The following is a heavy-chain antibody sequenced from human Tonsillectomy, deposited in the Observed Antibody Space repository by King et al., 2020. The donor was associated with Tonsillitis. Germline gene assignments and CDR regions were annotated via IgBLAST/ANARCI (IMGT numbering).Heavy chain of an antibody. CDR2: IYPGDSDT. Sequence: VKLVESGEEVKKPGESLKISCKGFGNSFSSYWIGWVRQMPGKGLEWMGIIYPGDSDTRYSPSFQGQVTISADKAISTAYLQWSSLKASDTAMYYCARQRDSLGIVDYWGQGTLVTVSS. D-gene: IGHD7-27*01. CDR3: ARQRDSLGIVDY. CDR1: GNSFSSYW. V-gene: IGHV5-51*01. J-gene: IGHJ4*02.